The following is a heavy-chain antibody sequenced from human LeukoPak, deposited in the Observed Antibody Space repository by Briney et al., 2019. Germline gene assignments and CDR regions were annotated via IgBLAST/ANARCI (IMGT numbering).Heavy chain of an antibody. D-gene: IGHD1-26*01. CDR3: ARAEGSATGRD. J-gene: IGHJ4*02. Sequence: ASVKVSCKASGYTFTSYDINWVRQATGQGLEWMGWMNPNSGNTGYAQKFQGRVTITTDESTSTAYMELSSLRSEDTAVYYCARAEGSATGRDWGQGTLVTVSS. V-gene: IGHV1-8*03. CDR2: MNPNSGNT. CDR1: GYTFTSYD.